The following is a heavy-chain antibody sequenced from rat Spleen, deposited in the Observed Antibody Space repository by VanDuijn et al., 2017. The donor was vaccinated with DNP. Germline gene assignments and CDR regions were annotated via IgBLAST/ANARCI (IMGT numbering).Heavy chain of an antibody. CDR2: IRTSPYNYAT. Sequence: PGKGLEWVARIRTSPYNYATNYADSVRGRFTISRDDSKSMVFLQMDDLKTEDTAMYYCTRAYYGSPFDYWGQGVMVTVSS. D-gene: IGHD1-7*01. J-gene: IGHJ2*01. CDR3: TRAYYGSPFDY. V-gene: IGHV10-5*01.